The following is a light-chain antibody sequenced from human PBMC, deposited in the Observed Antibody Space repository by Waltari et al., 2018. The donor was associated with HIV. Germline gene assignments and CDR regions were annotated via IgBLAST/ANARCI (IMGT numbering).Light chain of an antibody. V-gene: IGKV2-28*01. Sequence: DFVMSQSPLSLPVTPGASASLPCRSRQSLLHSNGDKYFDWYRPKAGHCPQLLIYVGSNRASGVPDRFSGIGSGTDFTLKISRVEAEDVGIYYCMQALQSPSYTFGQGTKLEIK. CDR1: QSLLHSNGDKY. CDR2: VGS. J-gene: IGKJ2*01. CDR3: MQALQSPSYT.